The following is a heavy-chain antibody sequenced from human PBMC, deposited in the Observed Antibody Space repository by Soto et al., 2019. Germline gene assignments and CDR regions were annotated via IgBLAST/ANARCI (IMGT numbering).Heavy chain of an antibody. D-gene: IGHD5-12*01. CDR1: GFTFSNYA. CDR2: ISGSGGGT. Sequence: EVQLLESGGGLVQPGGSLRLSCAASGFTFSNYAMNWVRQAPGKGLEWVSAISGSGGGTYYADSVKGRFTISRDNSKNTLFMQINSLRAEDTDVYYCARDRNPYSAYDDIDYWGQGTLVTVSS. J-gene: IGHJ4*02. V-gene: IGHV3-23*01. CDR3: ARDRNPYSAYDDIDY.